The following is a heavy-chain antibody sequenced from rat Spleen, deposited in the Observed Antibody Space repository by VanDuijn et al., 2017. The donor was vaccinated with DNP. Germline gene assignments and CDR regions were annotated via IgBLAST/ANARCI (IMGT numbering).Heavy chain of an antibody. J-gene: IGHJ2*01. V-gene: IGHV2-30*01. Sequence: QVQLKESGPGLLQPSQTLSLTCTVSGFSLTGYNVHWVRQPIGKGLEWVGMMRTNGSTDGNSALKSRLTISRDSSKSQVFLKMNSLQTEDIGTYYCAREHILQPFDYWGQGVMVTVSS. CDR1: GFSLTGYN. D-gene: IGHD1-6*01. CDR3: AREHILQPFDY. CDR2: MRTNGST.